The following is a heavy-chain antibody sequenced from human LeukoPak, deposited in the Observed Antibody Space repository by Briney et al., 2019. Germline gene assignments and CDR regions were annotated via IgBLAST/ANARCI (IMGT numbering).Heavy chain of an antibody. CDR1: GGSFSGYY. J-gene: IGHJ4*02. Sequence: SETLSLTCAVYGGSFSGYYWSWIRQPAGKGLEWIGRIYTSGSTNYNPSLKSRVTMSVDTSKNQFSLKLSSVTAADTAVYYCARGKYYYGSGSYSFDYWGQGTLVTVSS. CDR3: ARGKYYYGSGSYSFDY. D-gene: IGHD3-10*01. V-gene: IGHV4-59*10. CDR2: IYTSGST.